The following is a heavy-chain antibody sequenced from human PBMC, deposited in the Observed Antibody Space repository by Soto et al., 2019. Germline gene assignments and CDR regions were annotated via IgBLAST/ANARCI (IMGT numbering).Heavy chain of an antibody. V-gene: IGHV4-39*02. J-gene: IGHJ5*02. CDR2: IFYTGTT. CDR3: ARLVVVAPVANA. Sequence: SETLSVICSLSVGSISYNSYYWGWIRQPPGKGLEWVGGIFYTGTTYYSPSLKDRVTISVDTSKNSFSLNLTSVTAADTAVYFCARLVVVAPVANAWGQGTMVTGSS. CDR1: VGSISYNSYY. D-gene: IGHD2-2*01.